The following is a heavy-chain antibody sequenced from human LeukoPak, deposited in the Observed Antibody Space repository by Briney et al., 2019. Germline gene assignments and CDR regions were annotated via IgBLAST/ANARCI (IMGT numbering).Heavy chain of an antibody. Sequence: VASVKVSCKASGYTFTGYYIHWVRQAPGQGLEWMGWINPYSGDTSYAQKFQGRVTMTRDTSITTAYMELSRLKSDDTAVFYCARTYYTYYDGNSGYSAYDYWGQGTLVTVSS. CDR2: INPYSGDT. J-gene: IGHJ4*02. D-gene: IGHD3-22*01. CDR1: GYTFTGYY. V-gene: IGHV1-2*02. CDR3: ARTYYTYYDGNSGYSAYDY.